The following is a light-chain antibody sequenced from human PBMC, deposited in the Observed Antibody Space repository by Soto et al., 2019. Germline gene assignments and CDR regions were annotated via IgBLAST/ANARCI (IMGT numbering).Light chain of an antibody. J-gene: IGLJ2*01. CDR3: SSFGGSKV. V-gene: IGLV2-8*01. CDR1: SSDVGANNY. CDR2: EVT. Sequence: QSALTQPPSASGSPGQSVTISCSGTSSDVGANNYVSWYQQHPGKAPKLMIYEVTKRPSGVPDRFSGSKSGNTASLTVSGLQAEDEADYYCSSFGGSKVFGGGTKVTVL.